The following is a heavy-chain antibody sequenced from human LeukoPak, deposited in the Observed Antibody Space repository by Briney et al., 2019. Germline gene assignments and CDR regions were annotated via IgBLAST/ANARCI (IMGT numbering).Heavy chain of an antibody. CDR2: IYYSGST. D-gene: IGHD1-26*01. CDR1: GGSISSYY. V-gene: IGHV4-59*01. CDR3: ARGGGSYYDYDY. Sequence: KPSQTLSLTCTVSGGSISSYYWSWIRQPPGKGLEWIGYIYYSGSTNYNPSLKSRVTISVDTSKNQFSLKLSSVTAADTAVYYCARGGGSYYDYDYWGQGTLVTVSS. J-gene: IGHJ4*02.